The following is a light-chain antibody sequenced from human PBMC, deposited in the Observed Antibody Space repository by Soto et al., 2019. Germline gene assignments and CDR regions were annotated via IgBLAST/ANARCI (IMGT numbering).Light chain of an antibody. V-gene: IGLV3-1*01. CDR3: KSWDSSTAV. J-gene: IGLJ2*01. CDR2: QDS. CDR1: KLGDKY. Sequence: SYELTQPPSVSVSPGQTASITCSGDKLGDKYACWYQQKPGQSPVLVIYQDSKRPSGIPERFSGSNSGNTATLTISGTQAXXEXDYYCKSWDSSTAVFGGGTKLTLL.